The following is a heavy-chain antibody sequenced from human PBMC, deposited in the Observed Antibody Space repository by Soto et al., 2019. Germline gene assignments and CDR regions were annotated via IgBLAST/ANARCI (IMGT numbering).Heavy chain of an antibody. Sequence: QVQLQQSGPGLVRPSETLSLTCTVSGGSFSDNYWNWLRQSPGKGLEWIGDVYSSGRTNYNPSFGSRVTMSIETAKTQFALKLTSVTAADTAVYYCARTRRDTIFGVVIFGWFDPWGQGARVIVSS. V-gene: IGHV4-59*01. CDR1: GGSFSDNY. J-gene: IGHJ5*02. D-gene: IGHD3-3*01. CDR2: VYSSGRT. CDR3: ARTRRDTIFGVVIFGWFDP.